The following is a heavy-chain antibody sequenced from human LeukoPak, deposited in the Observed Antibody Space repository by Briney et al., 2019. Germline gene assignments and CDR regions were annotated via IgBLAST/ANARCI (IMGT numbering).Heavy chain of an antibody. J-gene: IGHJ1*01. CDR1: GYTFTSYD. Sequence: VASVKVSCKASGYTFTSYDINWVRQATGQGLEWMGWMNPNSGNTGYAQKFQGRVTITRNTSISTAYMELSSLRSEDTAVYYCARTPSGYCSSTSCRTFQPWGQGTLVTVSS. CDR3: ARTPSGYCSSTSCRTFQP. D-gene: IGHD2-2*01. V-gene: IGHV1-8*03. CDR2: MNPNSGNT.